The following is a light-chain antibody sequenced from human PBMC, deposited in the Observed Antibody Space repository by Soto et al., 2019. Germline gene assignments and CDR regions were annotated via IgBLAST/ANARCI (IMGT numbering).Light chain of an antibody. CDR1: SSDVGGYNY. Sequence: QSALTQPRSVSGSPGQSVTISCTGTSSDVGGYNYVSWYQQHPGKAPKLMIYDVSKRPSGVPDRFSGSKSGNTASLTISGLRAEDEGDYYCWSYAGSYGVFGGGTKVPVL. CDR3: WSYAGSYGV. J-gene: IGLJ3*02. CDR2: DVS. V-gene: IGLV2-11*01.